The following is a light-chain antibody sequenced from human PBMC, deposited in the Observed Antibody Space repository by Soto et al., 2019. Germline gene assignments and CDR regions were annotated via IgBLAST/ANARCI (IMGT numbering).Light chain of an antibody. Sequence: QSALTQPPSASGSPGQSVTISCTGTSSDVGGYNFVSWYQQHPDKAPKLMIYEVNKRPSGVPNRFSGSKSGNTASLTVSGLQAEDEADYYCSSYAGNNKRYVFGNGTKVTVL. CDR3: SSYAGNNKRYV. V-gene: IGLV2-8*01. J-gene: IGLJ1*01. CDR2: EVN. CDR1: SSDVGGYNF.